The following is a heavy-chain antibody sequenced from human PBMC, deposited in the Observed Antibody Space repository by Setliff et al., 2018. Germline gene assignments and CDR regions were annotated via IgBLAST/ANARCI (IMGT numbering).Heavy chain of an antibody. D-gene: IGHD5-18*01. CDR1: GGSISPYF. Sequence: SETLSLTCTVSGGSISPYFWSWIRQSPGKGLEWIGYIYHNGNTNFNPSLKTRVTMSVGTSKNQFALNLRSVTAADSAVYYCARDRTAYSYGLDVWGQGTTVTVS. CDR2: IYHNGNT. CDR3: ARDRTAYSYGLDV. J-gene: IGHJ6*02. V-gene: IGHV4-59*01.